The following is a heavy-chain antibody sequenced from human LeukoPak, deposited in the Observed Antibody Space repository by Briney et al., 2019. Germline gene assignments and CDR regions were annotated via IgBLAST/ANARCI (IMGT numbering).Heavy chain of an antibody. J-gene: IGHJ4*02. CDR2: ISGSGGST. D-gene: IGHD4-17*01. Sequence: GGSLRLSCAASGFTFSSYTMNWVRQAPGKGLEWVSAISGSGGSTYYADSVKGRFTISRDNSKNTLYLQMNSLRAEDTAVYYCANRGDYGSQGYWGQGTLVTISS. CDR3: ANRGDYGSQGY. CDR1: GFTFSSYT. V-gene: IGHV3-23*01.